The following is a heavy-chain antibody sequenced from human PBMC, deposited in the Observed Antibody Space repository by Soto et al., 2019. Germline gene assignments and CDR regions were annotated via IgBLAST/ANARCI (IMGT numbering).Heavy chain of an antibody. J-gene: IGHJ4*02. D-gene: IGHD4-17*01. Sequence: SETLSLTCTVSGGSISSYYLSWIRQPAGKGLEWIGRIYTSGSTNYNPSLKSRVTMSVDTSKNQFSLKLSSVTAADTAVYYCATSVTTGDYFDYWGQGTLVTVSS. V-gene: IGHV4-4*07. CDR3: ATSVTTGDYFDY. CDR1: GGSISSYY. CDR2: IYTSGST.